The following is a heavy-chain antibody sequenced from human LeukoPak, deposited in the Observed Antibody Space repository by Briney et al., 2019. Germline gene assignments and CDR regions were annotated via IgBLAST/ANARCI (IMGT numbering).Heavy chain of an antibody. CDR3: ARWRIYSGSYEHY. J-gene: IGHJ4*02. Sequence: SETLSLTCAVYGGSFSGYYWSWIRQPPGKGLEWIGEINHSGSTNYNPSLKSRVTISVDTSKNQFSLKLSSVTAADTAVYYCARWRIYSGSYEHYWGQGTLVTVSS. V-gene: IGHV4-34*01. D-gene: IGHD1-26*01. CDR1: GGSFSGYY. CDR2: INHSGST.